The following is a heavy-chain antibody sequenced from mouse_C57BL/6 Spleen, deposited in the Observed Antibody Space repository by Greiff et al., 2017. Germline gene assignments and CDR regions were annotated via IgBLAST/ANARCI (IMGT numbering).Heavy chain of an antibody. Sequence: VQRVESGPGLVQPSQSLSITCTVSGFSLTSYGVHWVRQSPGKGLEWLGVIWSGGSTDYNAAFISRLSISKDNSKSQVFFKMNSLQADDTAIYYCASIYYGNVYAMDYWGQGTSVTVSS. J-gene: IGHJ4*01. D-gene: IGHD2-1*01. CDR1: GFSLTSYG. CDR2: IWSGGST. V-gene: IGHV2-2*01. CDR3: ASIYYGNVYAMDY.